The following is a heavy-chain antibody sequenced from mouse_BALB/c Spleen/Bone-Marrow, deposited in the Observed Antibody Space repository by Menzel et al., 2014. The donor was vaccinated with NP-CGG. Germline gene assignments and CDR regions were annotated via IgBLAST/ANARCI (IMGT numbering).Heavy chain of an antibody. D-gene: IGHD1-1*01. CDR2: ILPGSGNT. V-gene: IGHV1-9*01. Sequence: QVQLQQSGAELMKPGASVKISCKATGYTFSSYWIEWVKQRPGHGLEWIGEILPGSGNTNYNEKFKGKATFTADTSSNTAYMQVSSLTSEDSAVYYCAREDITTVVEMDYWGQGTSVTVSS. CDR1: GYTFSSYW. CDR3: AREDITTVVEMDY. J-gene: IGHJ4*01.